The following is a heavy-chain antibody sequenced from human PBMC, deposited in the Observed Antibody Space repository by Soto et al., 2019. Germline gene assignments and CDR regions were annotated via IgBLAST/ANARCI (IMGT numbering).Heavy chain of an antibody. CDR3: AHRPSKELNDAFDI. V-gene: IGHV2-5*02. CDR2: IYWDDDK. J-gene: IGHJ3*02. CDR1: GFSLSTSGVG. Sequence: SGPTLVKPTQTLTLTCTFSGFSLSTSGVGVGWIRQPPGKALEWLALIYWDDDKRYSPSLKSRLTITKDTSKNQVVLTMTNMDPVDTATYYCAHRPSKELNDAFDIWGQGTMVTVSS. D-gene: IGHD1-7*01.